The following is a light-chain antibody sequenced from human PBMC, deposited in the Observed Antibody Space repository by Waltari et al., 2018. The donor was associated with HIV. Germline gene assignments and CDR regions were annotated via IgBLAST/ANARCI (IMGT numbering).Light chain of an antibody. J-gene: IGLJ2*01. CDR2: EVT. Sequence: QLALPHPASVSGSPEQSATIPCTETNRNVGSYNFFPWYQQHPGTAPKVIIYEVTQRPSGVSSRFSGSKSGNTASLTISGLQAEDEANYYCCSYTGTNPFLLFGGGTKLTVL. CDR1: NRNVGSYNF. V-gene: IGLV2-23*02. CDR3: CSYTGTNPFLL.